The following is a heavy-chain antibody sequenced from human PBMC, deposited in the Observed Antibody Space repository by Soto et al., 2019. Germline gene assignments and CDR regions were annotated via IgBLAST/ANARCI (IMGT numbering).Heavy chain of an antibody. J-gene: IGHJ4*02. CDR2: ISYDGSNK. Sequence: GGSLRLSCAASGFTFSSYGMHWVRQAPGKGLEWVAVISYDGSNKYYADSVKGRFTISRDNSKNTLYLQMNSLRAEDTAVYYCAKDSLDFWSGYSYAGDFDYWGQGTLVTVSS. CDR1: GFTFSSYG. D-gene: IGHD3-3*01. V-gene: IGHV3-30*18. CDR3: AKDSLDFWSGYSYAGDFDY.